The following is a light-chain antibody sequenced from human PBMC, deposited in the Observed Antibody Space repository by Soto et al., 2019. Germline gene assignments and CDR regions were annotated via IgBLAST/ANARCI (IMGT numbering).Light chain of an antibody. CDR3: QQYDNLPIT. Sequence: DIQMTQSPSSLSASVGDRVTITCQASQDISNYLNWYQQKPGKAPKLLIYDASNLETGFPSRFSGSVSGTHFTFTISSLQPEDIATYYCQQYDNLPITFGQGTRLEIK. V-gene: IGKV1-33*01. CDR2: DAS. J-gene: IGKJ5*01. CDR1: QDISNY.